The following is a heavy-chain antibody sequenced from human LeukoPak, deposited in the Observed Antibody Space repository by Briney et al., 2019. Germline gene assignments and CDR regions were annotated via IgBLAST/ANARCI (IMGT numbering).Heavy chain of an antibody. CDR2: ISYDGSNK. J-gene: IGHJ4*02. Sequence: GGSLRLSCAASGFTFSSYGMHWVRQAPGKALEWVAVISYDGSNKYYADSVKGRFTISRDNSKNTLYLQMNSLRAEDTAVYYCAKEGNDQGYFDYWGQGTLVTVSS. CDR1: GFTFSSYG. D-gene: IGHD2-2*01. V-gene: IGHV3-30*18. CDR3: AKEGNDQGYFDY.